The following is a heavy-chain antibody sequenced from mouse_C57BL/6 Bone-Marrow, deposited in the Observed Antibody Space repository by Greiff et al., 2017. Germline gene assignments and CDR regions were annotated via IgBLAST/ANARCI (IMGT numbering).Heavy chain of an antibody. CDR2: IYPGSGST. D-gene: IGHD1-1*01. V-gene: IGHV1-55*01. Sequence: QVQLQQPGAELVKPGASVKMSCKASGYTFTSYWLTWVKQRPGPGLEWIGDIYPGSGSTNYNETFKSKATLTVDTSSSTAYMQLSSRSSEDSAVYYCSRTGIRRLAWFADWGQGTLVTVSA. CDR1: GYTFTSYW. J-gene: IGHJ3*01. CDR3: SRTGIRRLAWFAD.